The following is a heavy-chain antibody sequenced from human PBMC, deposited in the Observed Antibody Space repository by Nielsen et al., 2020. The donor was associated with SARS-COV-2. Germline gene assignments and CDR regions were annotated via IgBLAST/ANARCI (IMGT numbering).Heavy chain of an antibody. CDR2: ISSSSSYI. J-gene: IGHJ5*02. D-gene: IGHD6-6*01. V-gene: IGHV3-21*01. Sequence: GGSLRLSCAASGFTFSSYSMNWVRQAPGKGLEWVSSISSSSSYIYYADSVKGRFTISRDNAKNSLYLQMNSLRAEDTAVYYCARSRIAAQNWFDPWGQGTLVTVSS. CDR3: ARSRIAAQNWFDP. CDR1: GFTFSSYS.